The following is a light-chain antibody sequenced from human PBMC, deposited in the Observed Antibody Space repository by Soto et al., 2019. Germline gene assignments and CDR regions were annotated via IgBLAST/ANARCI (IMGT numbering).Light chain of an antibody. CDR1: ENINTY. V-gene: IGKV3-15*01. CDR2: GAS. J-gene: IGKJ1*01. Sequence: EKVMTQSPATLSMSPGERATLSCRASENINTYLAWYQQKPGQAPRLLIYGASTRATGIPARFSGSASGTEFPLTISILQSEDFAVYYCQQYTNGPSWTFGQGTKGEFK. CDR3: QQYTNGPSWT.